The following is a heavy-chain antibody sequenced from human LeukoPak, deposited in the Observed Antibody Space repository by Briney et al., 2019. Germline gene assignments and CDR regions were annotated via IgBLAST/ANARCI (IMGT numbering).Heavy chain of an antibody. D-gene: IGHD6-13*01. J-gene: IGHJ4*02. CDR1: GFTFSSSYS. CDR3: ASSSWYGGFDY. V-gene: IGHV3-21*04. CDR2: ISSSSSYI. Sequence: GSLRLSCVASGFTFSSSYSLNWVRQAPGKGLEWVSSISSSSSYIYYADSVKGRFTISRDNAKNSLYLQMNSLRAEDTAVYYCASSSWYGGFDYWGQGTLVTVSS.